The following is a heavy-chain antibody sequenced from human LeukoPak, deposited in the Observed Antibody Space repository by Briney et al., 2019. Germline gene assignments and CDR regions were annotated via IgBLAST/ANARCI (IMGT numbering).Heavy chain of an antibody. J-gene: IGHJ4*02. CDR1: GFTFDDYA. CDR3: ARDSCSGGNCYFDY. Sequence: PGRSLRLSCAASGFTFDDYAMHWVRQAPGKGLEWVSGISWNSGSIGYADSVKGRFTISRDNSKNTLYLQMNSLRADDTAVYYCARDSCSGGNCYFDYWGQGTLVTVSS. D-gene: IGHD2-15*01. V-gene: IGHV3-9*01. CDR2: ISWNSGSI.